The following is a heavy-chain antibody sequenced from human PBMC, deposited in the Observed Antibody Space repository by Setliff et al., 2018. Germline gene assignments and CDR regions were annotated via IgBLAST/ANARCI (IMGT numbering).Heavy chain of an antibody. D-gene: IGHD3-22*01. Sequence: GSLRLSCAASGFTFSSYGMHWVRQAPGKGLEWVAFIRYDGSTIYYADSVKGRFTISRDNAKNSLYLQMNSLRAEDTAVYYCARTDYYYDSSGYDYWGQGTLVTVSS. CDR1: GFTFSSYG. J-gene: IGHJ4*02. CDR3: ARTDYYYDSSGYDY. CDR2: IRYDGSTI. V-gene: IGHV3-30*02.